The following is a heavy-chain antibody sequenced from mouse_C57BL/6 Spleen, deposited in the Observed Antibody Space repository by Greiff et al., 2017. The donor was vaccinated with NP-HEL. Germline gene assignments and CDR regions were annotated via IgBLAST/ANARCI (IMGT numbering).Heavy chain of an antibody. CDR1: GFTFSDYY. V-gene: IGHV5-12*01. CDR3: ARQNDFYAMDY. CDR2: ISNGGGST. J-gene: IGHJ4*01. Sequence: EVQVVESGGGLVQPGGSLKLSCAASGFTFSDYYMYWVRQTPEKRLEWVAYISNGGGSTYYPDTVKGRFTISRDNAKNTLYLQMSRLKSEDTAMYYCARQNDFYAMDYWGQGTSVTVSS.